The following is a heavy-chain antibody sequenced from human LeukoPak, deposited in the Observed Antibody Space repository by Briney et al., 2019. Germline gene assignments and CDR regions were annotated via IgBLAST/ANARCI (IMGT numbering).Heavy chain of an antibody. D-gene: IGHD1-26*01. J-gene: IGHJ4*02. Sequence: GASVKVSCKAFGYTFTSYAMHWVRQAPGQRLEWMGWINAGNGNTKYSQKFQGRVTITRDTSASTAYMELSSLRSEDTAVYYCARAPFGSYVFDYWGQGTLVTVSS. V-gene: IGHV1-3*01. CDR2: INAGNGNT. CDR1: GYTFTSYA. CDR3: ARAPFGSYVFDY.